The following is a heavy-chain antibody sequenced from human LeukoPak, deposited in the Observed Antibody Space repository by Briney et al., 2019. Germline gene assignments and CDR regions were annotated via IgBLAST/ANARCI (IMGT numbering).Heavy chain of an antibody. D-gene: IGHD3-10*01. CDR2: INAGNGIT. CDR1: GYTFTSYA. Sequence: ASVKVSCKASGYTFTSYAMHWVRQAPGQRLEWMGWINAGNGITKYSQKFQGRVTITRDTSASTAYMELSSLRSEDTAVYYCARDHYYGSGTLYGMDVWGKGTTVTVSS. J-gene: IGHJ6*04. V-gene: IGHV1-3*01. CDR3: ARDHYYGSGTLYGMDV.